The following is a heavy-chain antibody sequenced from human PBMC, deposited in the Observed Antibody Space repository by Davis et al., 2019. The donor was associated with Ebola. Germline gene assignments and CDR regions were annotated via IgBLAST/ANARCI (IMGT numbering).Heavy chain of an antibody. CDR2: IGGSGYTV. D-gene: IGHD2-2*01. V-gene: IGHV3-23*01. Sequence: GGSLRLSCVASGFTFSSYVMGWVRQAPGKGLEWVSRIGGSGYTVDSGDSVRGRFTVSRDNSKNTLYLQMKSLRAEDTATYYCARDGTLGYCDSTSCPASVWGQGTSVTVSS. J-gene: IGHJ6*02. CDR3: ARDGTLGYCDSTSCPASV. CDR1: GFTFSSYV.